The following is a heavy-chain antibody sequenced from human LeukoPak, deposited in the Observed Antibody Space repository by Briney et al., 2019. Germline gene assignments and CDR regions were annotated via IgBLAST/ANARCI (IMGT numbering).Heavy chain of an antibody. V-gene: IGHV3-23*01. CDR3: ARDEDYYDSSGYYANFDY. Sequence: PGASLRLSCAASGFSFSNFAMSWVRQAPGKGLEWVSLIIGSSGDTFYADSVKGRFTISRDNSKNRLYLQMNSLRAEDTAVYYCARDEDYYDSSGYYANFDYWGQGTLVTVSS. CDR1: GFSFSNFA. D-gene: IGHD3-22*01. CDR2: IIGSSGDT. J-gene: IGHJ4*02.